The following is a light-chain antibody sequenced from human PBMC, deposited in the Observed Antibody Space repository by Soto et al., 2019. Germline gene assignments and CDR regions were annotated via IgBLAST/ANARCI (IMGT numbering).Light chain of an antibody. J-gene: IGKJ1*01. CDR3: QHYNSYSEA. Sequence: DIQMTQSPSTLSASVGDRVTITFRASQSITIWLAWYQQKPGKAPNLLIYKASNLESGVPSRFSGSRSGTEFTLTISSLQPDDFATYYCQHYNSYSEAFGQGTKVDIK. CDR1: QSITIW. CDR2: KAS. V-gene: IGKV1-5*03.